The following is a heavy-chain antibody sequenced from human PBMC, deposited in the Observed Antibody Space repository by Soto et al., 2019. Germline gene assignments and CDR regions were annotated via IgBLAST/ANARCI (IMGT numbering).Heavy chain of an antibody. CDR2: ISYDGSNK. V-gene: IGHV3-30*18. Sequence: QVQLVESGGGVVQPGRSLRLSCAASGFTFSSYGMHWVRQAPGKGLEWVAVISYDGSNKYYADSVKGRFTISRDNSKNTLYLQMNSLRAEDTAVYYCAKVLGYRPLGLYPGWGYFDYWGQGTLVTVSS. J-gene: IGHJ4*02. CDR1: GFTFSSYG. CDR3: AKVLGYRPLGLYPGWGYFDY. D-gene: IGHD3-16*02.